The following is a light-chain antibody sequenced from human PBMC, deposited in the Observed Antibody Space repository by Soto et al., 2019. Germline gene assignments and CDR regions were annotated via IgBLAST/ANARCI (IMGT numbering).Light chain of an antibody. CDR1: SSDVGAYNY. J-gene: IGLJ3*02. V-gene: IGLV2-14*01. CDR2: EVS. CDR3: ASYTSSSTWV. Sequence: QSALTQPASVSGSPGQSITISCTGTSSDVGAYNYVSWYQQHPGKAPKLMIYEVSSRPSGVSNRFSGSKSGNTASLTISGLQADDEADYYCASYTSSSTWVFGGGTKVTVL.